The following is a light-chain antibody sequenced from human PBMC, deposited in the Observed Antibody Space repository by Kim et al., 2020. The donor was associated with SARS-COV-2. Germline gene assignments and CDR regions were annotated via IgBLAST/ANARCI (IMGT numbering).Light chain of an antibody. Sequence: IRLTQSPSTLSASIGDRVSITCRASQSVDRWLAWYQQGPGKAPKLLIYDATDLKSGVPSRFSGRGSGTEFTLTITSLQPDDFGTYYCQQYSTYSYSLGQGTKLEI. V-gene: IGKV1-5*01. J-gene: IGKJ2*03. CDR2: DAT. CDR1: QSVDRW. CDR3: QQYSTYSYS.